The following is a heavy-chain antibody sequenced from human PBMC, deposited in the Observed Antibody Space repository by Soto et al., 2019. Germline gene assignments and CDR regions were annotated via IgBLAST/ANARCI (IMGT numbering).Heavy chain of an antibody. J-gene: IGHJ4*02. Sequence: QVQLVESGGGVVQPGRSLRLSCAASGFTFSSYGMHWVRQAPGKGLEWVALISYDGSDKYYADSVKGRFTISRDNSKNTLYLQMNSLRVEDTAVYYCGAGQYFSDYWGQGTLDTVSS. CDR2: ISYDGSDK. CDR1: GFTFSSYG. D-gene: IGHD6-13*01. V-gene: IGHV3-30*03. CDR3: GAGQYFSDY.